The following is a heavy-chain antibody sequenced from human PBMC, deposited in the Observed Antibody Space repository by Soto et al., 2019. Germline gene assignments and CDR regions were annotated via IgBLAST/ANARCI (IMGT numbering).Heavy chain of an antibody. D-gene: IGHD4-4*01. CDR1: GFSLSTGGVG. J-gene: IGHJ4*02. V-gene: IGHV2-5*02. CDR3: AFLQTNTNNFDY. Sequence: QITLKESGPTLVKPTQPLTLTCTFSGFSLSTGGVGVGWIRQPPGKALECLALIYWDDDKRYSPSLMTRLTITKDTSKNQVVLTMSNMDPVDTATYYCAFLQTNTNNFDYWGQGSLVTVSS. CDR2: IYWDDDK.